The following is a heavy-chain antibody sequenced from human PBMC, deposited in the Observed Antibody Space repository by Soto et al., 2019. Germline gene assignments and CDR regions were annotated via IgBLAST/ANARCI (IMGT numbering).Heavy chain of an antibody. V-gene: IGHV1-69*06. CDR1: GGTFSSLA. CDR3: ARRPGVFDY. Sequence: QVQLVQSGAEVKKPGSSVKVSCKASGGTFSSLAISWVRQAPGQGLEWMGGLVPVFGTANYAQKFQDRVTITADKSTSTSYMELSSLRSEDTAVYYCARRPGVFDYWGQVTLVTVSS. J-gene: IGHJ4*02. CDR2: LVPVFGTA. D-gene: IGHD2-8*01.